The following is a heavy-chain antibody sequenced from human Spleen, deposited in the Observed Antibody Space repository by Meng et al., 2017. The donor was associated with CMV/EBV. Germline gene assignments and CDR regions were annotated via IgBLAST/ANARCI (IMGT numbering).Heavy chain of an antibody. Sequence: GGSLRLSCAASAASEFTFRSHGIHWVRQAPGKGLDWVALISYDGSNRYYGGSVKGRFTISRDNSKNTVYLEMNSLRAEDTAVYYCAKSSYRDIFTSRTRYYGMDIWGQGTTVTVSS. J-gene: IGHJ6*01. D-gene: IGHD3-16*01. CDR1: AASEFTFRSHG. CDR2: ISYDGSNR. CDR3: AKSSYRDIFTSRTRYYGMDI. V-gene: IGHV3-33*05.